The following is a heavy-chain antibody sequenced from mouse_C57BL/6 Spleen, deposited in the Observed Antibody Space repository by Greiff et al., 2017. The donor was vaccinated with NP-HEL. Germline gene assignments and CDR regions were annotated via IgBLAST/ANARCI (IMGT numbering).Heavy chain of an antibody. Sequence: QVQLQQPGAELVKPGASVKLSCKASGYTFTSYWMHWVKQRPGQGLEWIGMIHPNSGSTNYNEKFKSKATLTVDKSSSTAYMQLSSLTSEDSAVYYCARWASLYAMDYWGQGTSVTVSS. CDR3: ARWASLYAMDY. CDR1: GYTFTSYW. CDR2: IHPNSGST. J-gene: IGHJ4*01. V-gene: IGHV1-64*01.